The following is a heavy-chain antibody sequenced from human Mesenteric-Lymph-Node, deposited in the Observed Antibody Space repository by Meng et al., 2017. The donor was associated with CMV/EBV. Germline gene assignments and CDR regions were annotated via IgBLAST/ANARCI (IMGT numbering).Heavy chain of an antibody. D-gene: IGHD2/OR15-2a*01. Sequence: AVASGCISSGGYSWSWIRQPPGKGMEWIGYIYHSGSTYYNPSLNSRVTISVDRSKNQFSLKLRSVTAADTAVDYCARDSGDYCFDYWGQGTLVTVSS. CDR2: IYHSGST. J-gene: IGHJ4*02. V-gene: IGHV4-30-2*01. CDR3: ARDSGDYCFDY. CDR1: SGCISSGGYS.